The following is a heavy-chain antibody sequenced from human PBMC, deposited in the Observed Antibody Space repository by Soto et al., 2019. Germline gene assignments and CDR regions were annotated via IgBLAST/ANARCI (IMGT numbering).Heavy chain of an antibody. Sequence: QVQLQESGPGLVKPSGTLSLTCGVSSDSISSSNWWTWVRQPPGKGLEWIGEIYHTGSTNYNPSLKSRVTISVDKSKNQFSLKLSSVTAADTAVCYCARVVVATYSSTFDPWGKGTLVTVSS. J-gene: IGHJ5*02. V-gene: IGHV4-4*02. CDR3: ARVVVATYSSTFDP. CDR1: SDSISSSNW. D-gene: IGHD6-13*01. CDR2: IYHTGST.